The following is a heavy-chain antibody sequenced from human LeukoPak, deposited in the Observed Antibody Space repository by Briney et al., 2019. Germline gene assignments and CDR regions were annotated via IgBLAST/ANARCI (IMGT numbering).Heavy chain of an antibody. D-gene: IGHD2-2*01. CDR3: ARESLPIVVVPAAIGY. J-gene: IGHJ4*02. CDR2: ISSSSSYI. CDR1: GFTFSSYS. V-gene: IGHV3-21*01. Sequence: GGSLRLSCAAPGFTFSSYSMNWVRQAPGKGLEWVSSISSSSSYIYYADSVKGRFTISRDNAKNSLYLQMNSLRAEDTAVYYCARESLPIVVVPAAIGYWGRGTLVTVSS.